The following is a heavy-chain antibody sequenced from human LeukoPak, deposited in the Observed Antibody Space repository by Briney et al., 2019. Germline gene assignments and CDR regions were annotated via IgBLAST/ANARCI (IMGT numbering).Heavy chain of an antibody. V-gene: IGHV1-18*01. J-gene: IGHJ2*01. D-gene: IGHD6-13*01. CDR2: ISAYNGNT. CDR3: ARDRWGDSSSWLAEWYFDL. Sequence: ASVKVSCKASGYTFTSYGISWVRQAPGQGLDWMGWISAYNGNTNYAQKLQGRVTMTTDTSTSTAYMELRSLRSDDTAVYYCARDRWGDSSSWLAEWYFDLWGRGTLVTVSS. CDR1: GYTFTSYG.